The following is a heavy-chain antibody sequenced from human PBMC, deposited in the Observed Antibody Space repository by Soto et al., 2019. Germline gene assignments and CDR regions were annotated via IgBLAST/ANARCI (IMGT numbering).Heavy chain of an antibody. Sequence: GGSLRLSCAASGFTFSSYGMHWVRQAPGKGLEWVAVIWYDGSNKYYADSVKGRFTISRDNSKNTLYLQMNSLRAEDTAVYYCARDSGCSGGSCYFDYWGQGTLVTVSS. V-gene: IGHV3-33*01. D-gene: IGHD2-15*01. CDR2: IWYDGSNK. J-gene: IGHJ4*02. CDR3: ARDSGCSGGSCYFDY. CDR1: GFTFSSYG.